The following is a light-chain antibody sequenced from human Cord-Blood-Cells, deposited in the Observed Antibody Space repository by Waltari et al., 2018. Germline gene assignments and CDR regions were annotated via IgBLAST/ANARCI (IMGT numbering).Light chain of an antibody. Sequence: QLVLTQSPSASASLGASVKLTCTLRSGHCSNTFPWLQRRPARGPRYSMKVHSDGSHYKGDDIPDRFSGSSAGAERYLTISSLQSEDEADYYCETGGHGTWVFGGGTKLTVL. CDR2: VHSDGSH. V-gene: IGLV4-69*01. CDR1: SGHCSNT. CDR3: ETGGHGTWV. J-gene: IGLJ3*02.